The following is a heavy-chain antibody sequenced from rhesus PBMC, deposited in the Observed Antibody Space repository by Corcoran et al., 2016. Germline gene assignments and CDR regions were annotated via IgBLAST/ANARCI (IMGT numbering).Heavy chain of an antibody. J-gene: IGHJ1*01. V-gene: IGHV4-80*01. Sequence: QVQLQESGPGLVKPSETLSLTCAVSGGSFSSYWWSWLRQPPGKGLEWIGEINGNSGSTNYNPSPKSRVTSSKDASKNQLSLKLSAVTAADTAVYYWAIYGDYCSGIYCDSGYFEFWGQGALVTVSS. D-gene: IGHD2-27*01. CDR2: INGNSGST. CDR1: GGSFSSYW. CDR3: AIYGDYCSGIYCDSGYFEF.